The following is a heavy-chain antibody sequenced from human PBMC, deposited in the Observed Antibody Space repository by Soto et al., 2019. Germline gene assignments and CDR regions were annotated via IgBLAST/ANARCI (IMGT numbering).Heavy chain of an antibody. CDR3: ARDFRQNNYDFWSGNGMDV. CDR1: GGTVSSYA. CDR2: IIPIFGTA. D-gene: IGHD3-3*01. J-gene: IGHJ6*04. V-gene: IGHV1-69*13. Sequence: ASVKVSCKASGGTVSSYAISWVRQAPGQGLEWMGGIIPIFGTANYAQKFQGRVTITADESTSTAYMELSSLRSEDTAAYYCARDFRQNNYDFWSGNGMDVWGKGTTVTVSS.